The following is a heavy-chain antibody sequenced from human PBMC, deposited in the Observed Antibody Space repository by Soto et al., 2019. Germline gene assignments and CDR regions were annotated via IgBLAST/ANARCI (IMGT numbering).Heavy chain of an antibody. CDR1: GGSISSGGYY. J-gene: IGHJ4*02. CDR3: ASGRDGYNDY. CDR2: IYYSGNT. Sequence: QVQLQASGPGLGKPSQTLSLTCTVSGGSISSGGYYWSWIRQHPGKGLEWIGYIYYSGNTYYNPSLKSRVTISVDTSENQFSLKLSSVTAADTAVYYCASGRDGYNDYWGQGTLVTVSS. V-gene: IGHV4-31*03. D-gene: IGHD5-12*01.